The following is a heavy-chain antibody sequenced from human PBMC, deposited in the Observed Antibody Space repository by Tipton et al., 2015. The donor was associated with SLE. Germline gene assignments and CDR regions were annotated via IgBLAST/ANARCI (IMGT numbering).Heavy chain of an antibody. Sequence: TLSLTCAVYGGSFSGYYWSWIRQPPGKGLEWIGEINHSGSTNYSPSLKSRVTISVDTSKNQFSLKLSSVTAADTAVYYCARGGGRDGYNFDYWGQGTLVTVSS. J-gene: IGHJ4*02. D-gene: IGHD5-24*01. V-gene: IGHV4-34*01. CDR3: ARGGGRDGYNFDY. CDR1: GGSFSGYY. CDR2: INHSGST.